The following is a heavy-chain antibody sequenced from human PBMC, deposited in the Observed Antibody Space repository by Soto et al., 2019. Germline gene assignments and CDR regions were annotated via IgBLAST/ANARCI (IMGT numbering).Heavy chain of an antibody. CDR3: ARGQYGLWFGELLAYYYYGMDV. CDR1: GGSFSGYY. V-gene: IGHV4-34*01. D-gene: IGHD3-10*01. J-gene: IGHJ6*02. Sequence: SETLSLTCAVYGGSFSGYYWSWIRQPPGKGLEWIGEINHSGSTNYNPSLKSRVTISVDTSKNQFSLKLSSVTAADTAVYYCARGQYGLWFGELLAYYYYGMDVWGQGTTVTV. CDR2: INHSGST.